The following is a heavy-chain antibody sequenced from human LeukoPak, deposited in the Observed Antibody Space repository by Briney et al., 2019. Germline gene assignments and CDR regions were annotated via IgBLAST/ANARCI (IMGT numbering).Heavy chain of an antibody. V-gene: IGHV3-21*01. CDR1: GFTFSSYS. Sequence: GSLRLSCAASGFTFSSYSMNWVRQAPEKGLEWVSSISSSSSYIYYADSVKGRFTISRDNAKNSLYLQMNSLRAEDTAVYYCARDAHAGHGDYWGQGTLVTVSS. D-gene: IGHD2-2*01. CDR3: ARDAHAGHGDY. J-gene: IGHJ4*02. CDR2: ISSSSSYI.